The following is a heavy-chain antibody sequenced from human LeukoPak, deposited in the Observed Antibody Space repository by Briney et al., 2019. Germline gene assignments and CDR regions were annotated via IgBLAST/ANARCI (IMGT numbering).Heavy chain of an antibody. D-gene: IGHD6-13*01. CDR2: IYYSGST. CDR1: GGSISSGGYY. CDR3: ARGSSGSWYWFDP. J-gene: IGHJ5*02. V-gene: IGHV4-31*03. Sequence: PSQTLSLTCTVSGGSISSGGYYWSWIRQHPGKGLEWIGYIYYSGSTYYNPSLKSRVTISVDTSKNQFSLKLSSVTAADTAVYYCARGSSGSWYWFDPWGQGTLVTVSP.